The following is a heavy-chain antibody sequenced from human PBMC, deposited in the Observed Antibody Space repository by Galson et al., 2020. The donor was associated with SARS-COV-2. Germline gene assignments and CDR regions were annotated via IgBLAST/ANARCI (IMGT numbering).Heavy chain of an antibody. Sequence: GGSLRLSCAASGFSFSSYWMHWVRQVPGKELVWVSRINGDGSSTMYADSVKGRFAISRDNARNTLSLQMNGLRAEDTAVYYCATFGGYDLNNGVDVWGQGTTVTVSS. V-gene: IGHV3-74*03. CDR2: INGDGSST. CDR1: GFSFSSYW. CDR3: ATFGGYDLNNGVDV. D-gene: IGHD5-12*01. J-gene: IGHJ6*02.